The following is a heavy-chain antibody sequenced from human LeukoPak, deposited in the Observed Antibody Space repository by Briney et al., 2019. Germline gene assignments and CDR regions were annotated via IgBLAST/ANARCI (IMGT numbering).Heavy chain of an antibody. CDR3: ARSDYSSSWYSNFDY. V-gene: IGHV1-18*01. D-gene: IGHD6-13*01. Sequence: APVKVSCKASGYTFTSYGISWVRQAPGQGLEWMGWISAYNGNTNYAQKLQGRVTMTTDTSTSTAYMELRSLRSDDTAVYYCARSDYSSSWYSNFDYWGQGTLVTVSS. CDR2: ISAYNGNT. J-gene: IGHJ4*02. CDR1: GYTFTSYG.